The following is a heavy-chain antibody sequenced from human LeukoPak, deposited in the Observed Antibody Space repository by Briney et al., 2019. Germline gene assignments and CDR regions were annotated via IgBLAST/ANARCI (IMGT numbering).Heavy chain of an antibody. V-gene: IGHV4-4*07. CDR3: ARDATYYYDSSGYFLFDY. J-gene: IGHJ4*02. D-gene: IGHD3-22*01. CDR1: GGSISSYY. Sequence: SETLSLTCTVSGGSISSYYWSWIRQPAGKGLEWIGRIYTSGSTNYNPSLKSRVTMSVDTSKNQFSLKLSSVTAADTAVYYCARDATYYYDSSGYFLFDYWGQGTLVTVSS. CDR2: IYTSGST.